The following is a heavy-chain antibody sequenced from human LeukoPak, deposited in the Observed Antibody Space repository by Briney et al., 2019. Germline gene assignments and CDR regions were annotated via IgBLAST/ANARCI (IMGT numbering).Heavy chain of an antibody. CDR1: GGSISSSNW. D-gene: IGHD1-1*01. V-gene: IGHV4-4*02. CDR3: ARSTYQLSYNCFDP. J-gene: IGHJ5*02. CDR2: IDHSVST. Sequence: SETLSLTCAVSGGSISSSNWWSGVRQPPGKGLEWIGEIDHSVSTNYNPSLKSRVTISVDKSKNHFSLKVPSVTAADTAVYYCARSTYQLSYNCFDPWGQGPLVTVSS.